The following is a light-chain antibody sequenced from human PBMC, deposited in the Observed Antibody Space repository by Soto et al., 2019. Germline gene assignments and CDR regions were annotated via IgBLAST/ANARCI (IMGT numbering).Light chain of an antibody. CDR3: HQYGSSAWK. CDR2: GAS. CDR1: QSVSSSY. V-gene: IGKV3-20*01. J-gene: IGKJ1*01. Sequence: EIVLTQSPGTLSLSPGERATLSCRASQSVSSSYLAWYQQKPGQAPRLLIYGASSRATGIPDRFSGSGSGTDFTLTISRLETEDFAVYYCHQYGSSAWKFGQGTKV.